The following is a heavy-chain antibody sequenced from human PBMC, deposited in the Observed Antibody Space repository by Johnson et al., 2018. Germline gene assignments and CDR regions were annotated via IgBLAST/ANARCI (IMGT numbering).Heavy chain of an antibody. J-gene: IGHJ2*01. CDR2: ISYDGSST. CDR3: ARSAINMLAVVINWYFDL. V-gene: IGHV3-30-3*01. D-gene: IGHD3-22*01. Sequence: QVQLVESGGGVVQPGRSLRLSCAASGFTFSNSALHWVRQAPGKGLEWVSLISYDGSSTYYADSVKGRFTLSRDNSKNTLYLQMNNLRPEDTAVYYCARSAINMLAVVINWYFDLWGRGTLVTVSS. CDR1: GFTFSNSA.